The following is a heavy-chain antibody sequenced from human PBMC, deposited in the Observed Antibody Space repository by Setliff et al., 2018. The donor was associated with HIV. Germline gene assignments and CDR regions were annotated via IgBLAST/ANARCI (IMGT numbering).Heavy chain of an antibody. CDR2: VYLSGSI. CDR1: GGSISSYY. J-gene: IGHJ3*02. D-gene: IGHD4-17*01. V-gene: IGHV4-59*01. CDR3: ARDRDYGGNRDAFDI. Sequence: SETLSLTCTVSGGSISSYYWSWIRQPPGKGLEWIGFVYLSGSITYNPSLKSRVTISIDRSKNEFSLKLSSVTAADTALYYCARDRDYGGNRDAFDIWGQGIMVTVS.